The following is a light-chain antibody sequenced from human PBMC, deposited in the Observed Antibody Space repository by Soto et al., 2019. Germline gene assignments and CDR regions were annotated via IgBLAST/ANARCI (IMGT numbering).Light chain of an antibody. V-gene: IGLV1-40*01. CDR2: DNT. CDR3: RSYDTSLSGYV. Sequence: QSVLTQPPSVSGAPGQRVTISCTGSSSNIGAGYDVHWYQQLPGTAPKLIIYDNTNRPSGVPDRFSGSKSGTSASLAITGLQADDEADYYCRSYDTSLSGYVFGTGTKLTVL. J-gene: IGLJ1*01. CDR1: SSNIGAGYD.